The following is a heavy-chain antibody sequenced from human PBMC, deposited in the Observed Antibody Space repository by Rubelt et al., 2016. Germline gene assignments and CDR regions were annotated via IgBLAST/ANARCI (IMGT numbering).Heavy chain of an antibody. Sequence: QVQLQESGPGLVKPSETLSLTCTVSGGSISSYYWSWIRQPPGKGLEWIGYIYYSGSTNYNPSLKIRVTCSVATAKNTVSLKLGSVTAADTDVYDCARLSRLESIVAPNYYYGMDVWGQGTTVTVSS. J-gene: IGHJ6*02. CDR2: IYYSGST. CDR3: ARLSRLESIVAPNYYYGMDV. CDR1: GGSISSYY. V-gene: IGHV4-59*08. D-gene: IGHD2-21*01.